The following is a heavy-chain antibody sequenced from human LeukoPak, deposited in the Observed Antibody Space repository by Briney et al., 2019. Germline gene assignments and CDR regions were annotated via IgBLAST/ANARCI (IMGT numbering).Heavy chain of an antibody. V-gene: IGHV1-69*06. CDR2: IIPIFGTA. CDR1: GYTFTSYG. Sequence: PVKVSCKASGYTFTSYGMNWVRQAPGQGLEWMGGIIPIFGTANYAQKFQGRVTITADKSTSTAYMELSSLRSEDTAVYYCARHCSSTSCYRGGWFGESYYYYYMDVWGKGTTVTVSS. J-gene: IGHJ6*03. D-gene: IGHD2-2*01. CDR3: ARHCSSTSCYRGGWFGESYYYYYMDV.